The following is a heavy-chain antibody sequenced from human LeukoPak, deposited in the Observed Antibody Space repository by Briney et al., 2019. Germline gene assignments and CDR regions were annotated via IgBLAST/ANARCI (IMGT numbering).Heavy chain of an antibody. D-gene: IGHD5-12*01. CDR3: ARVSIRGYDPFDY. CDR2: IYHSGST. Sequence: SQTLSLTCTVSGGSISSGGYYWSWIRQPPGKGLEWIGYIYHSGSTYYNPSLKSRVTISVDRSKNQFSLKLSSVTAADTAVYYCARVSIRGYDPFDYWGQGTLVTVSS. V-gene: IGHV4-30-2*01. J-gene: IGHJ4*02. CDR1: GGSISSGGYY.